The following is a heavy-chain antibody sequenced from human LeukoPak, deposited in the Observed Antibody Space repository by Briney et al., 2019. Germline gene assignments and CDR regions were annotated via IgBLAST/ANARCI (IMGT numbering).Heavy chain of an antibody. CDR1: GFTFSSYA. V-gene: IGHV3-23*01. D-gene: IGHD3-22*01. CDR2: ISGSGGST. CDR3: AKTLFTESITMIVVVHDAFDI. Sequence: GGSLRLSCAASGFTFSSYAMSWVRQAPGKGLEWVSAISGSGGSTYYADSVKGRLTISRDNSKNTLYLQMNSLRAEDTAVYYCAKTLFTESITMIVVVHDAFDIWGQGTMVTVSS. J-gene: IGHJ3*02.